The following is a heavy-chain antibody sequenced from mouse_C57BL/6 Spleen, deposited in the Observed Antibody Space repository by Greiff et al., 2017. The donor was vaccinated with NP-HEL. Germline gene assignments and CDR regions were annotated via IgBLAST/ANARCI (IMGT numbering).Heavy chain of an antibody. V-gene: IGHV1-72*01. CDR1: GYTFTSYW. D-gene: IGHD1-1*01. CDR2: IDLKSGGT. CDR3: ARGLLRDYYAMDY. J-gene: IGHJ4*01. Sequence: QVQLQQPGAELVKPGASVKLSCKASGYTFTSYWMHWVKQRPGRGLEWIGRIDLKSGGTTYNEKFKSKATLTVDKPSSTAYMQLSSLTSEDSAVYYCARGLLRDYYAMDYWGQGTSVTVSS.